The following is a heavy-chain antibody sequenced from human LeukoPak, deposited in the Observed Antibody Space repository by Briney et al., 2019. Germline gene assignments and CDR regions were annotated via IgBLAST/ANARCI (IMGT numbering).Heavy chain of an antibody. J-gene: IGHJ3*02. D-gene: IGHD6-19*01. V-gene: IGHV4-59*12. CDR3: ARFSGINAFDI. CDR2: INYSGST. Sequence: SETLSLTCTVSGGSISTYYWSWIRQPPGKGLEWIGYINYSGSTNYNPSLKSRVTISVDTSKNQFSLKLSSVTAADTAVYYCARFSGINAFDIWGQGTMVTVSS. CDR1: GGSISTYY.